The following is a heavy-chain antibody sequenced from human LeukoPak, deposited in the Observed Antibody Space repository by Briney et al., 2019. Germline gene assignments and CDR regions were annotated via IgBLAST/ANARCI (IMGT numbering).Heavy chain of an antibody. D-gene: IGHD3-22*01. Sequence: ASVKVSCKASGYTFTSYNINWVRQATGQGLEWMGWMNPDTGNTGYAQKFQGRVTITRNTSISTAYMELSSLRSEDTAVYYCARGNYYDSSGFDYWGQGTPVTVSS. V-gene: IGHV1-8*01. CDR1: GYTFTSYN. CDR2: MNPDTGNT. J-gene: IGHJ4*02. CDR3: ARGNYYDSSGFDY.